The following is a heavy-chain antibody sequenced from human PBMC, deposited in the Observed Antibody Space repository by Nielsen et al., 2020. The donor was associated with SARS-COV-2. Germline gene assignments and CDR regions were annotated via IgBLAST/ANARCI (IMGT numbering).Heavy chain of an antibody. CDR2: INHSGST. J-gene: IGHJ4*02. CDR3: AGAYTGFDY. Sequence: WIRQPPGKGLEWIGEINHSGSTNYNPSLKSRVTISVDMSKNQFSLQLNSVTPEDTAVYYCAGAYTGFDYWGQGTPVTVSS. V-gene: IGHV4-34*01. D-gene: IGHD2-21*01.